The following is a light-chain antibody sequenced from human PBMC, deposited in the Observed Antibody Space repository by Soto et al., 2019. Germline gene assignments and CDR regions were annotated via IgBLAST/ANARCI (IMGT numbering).Light chain of an antibody. CDR1: QGIGNY. Sequence: DIPMTQSPSSLPASVGDRVTITCRASQGIGNYLAWFQQKPGQVPKLLIYGASILQSGVPSRFRGSGSGTYFSLTISSLQPEDAATYYCQKYDAVPWTFGQGTKVEIK. J-gene: IGKJ1*01. V-gene: IGKV1-27*01. CDR2: GAS. CDR3: QKYDAVPWT.